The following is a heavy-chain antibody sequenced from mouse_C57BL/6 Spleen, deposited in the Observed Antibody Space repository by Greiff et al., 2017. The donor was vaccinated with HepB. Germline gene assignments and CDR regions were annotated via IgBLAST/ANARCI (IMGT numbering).Heavy chain of an antibody. J-gene: IGHJ1*03. CDR3: ARGHYGSSGYFDV. CDR1: GFTFSSYA. V-gene: IGHV5-4*01. CDR2: ISDGGSYT. D-gene: IGHD1-1*01. Sequence: EVQVVESGGGLVKPGGSLKLSCAASGFTFSSYAMSWVRQTPEKRLEWVATISDGGSYTYYPDNVKGRFTISRDNAKNNLYLQMSHLKSEDTAMYYCARGHYGSSGYFDVWGTGTTVTVSS.